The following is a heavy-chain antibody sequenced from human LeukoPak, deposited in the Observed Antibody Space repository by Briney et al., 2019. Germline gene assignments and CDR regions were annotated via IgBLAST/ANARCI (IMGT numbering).Heavy chain of an antibody. CDR1: GFTVSSNY. D-gene: IGHD5-24*01. J-gene: IGHJ4*02. CDR2: IYSGGST. V-gene: IGHV3-53*04. Sequence: GGSLRLSCAASGFTVSSNYMSWVRQAPGKGLEWVSVIYSGGSTYYADSVKGRFTISRRNSKNTLYLQMNSLRAEDTAVYYYARASTIMFGFDYWGQGTLVTVSS. CDR3: ARASTIMFGFDY.